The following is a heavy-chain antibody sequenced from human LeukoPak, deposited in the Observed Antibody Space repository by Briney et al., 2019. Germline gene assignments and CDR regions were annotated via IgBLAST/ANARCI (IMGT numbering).Heavy chain of an antibody. D-gene: IGHD6-19*01. CDR3: AKDREGSGWKPRTYYYGMDV. CDR1: GFTFSSYA. CDR2: ISGSGGST. J-gene: IGHJ6*02. Sequence: GGPLRLSCAASGFTFSSYAMSWVRQAPGKGLEWVSAISGSGGSTYYADSVKGRFTISRDNSKNTLYLQMNSLRAEDTAVYYCAKDREGSGWKPRTYYYGMDVWGQGTTVTVSS. V-gene: IGHV3-23*01.